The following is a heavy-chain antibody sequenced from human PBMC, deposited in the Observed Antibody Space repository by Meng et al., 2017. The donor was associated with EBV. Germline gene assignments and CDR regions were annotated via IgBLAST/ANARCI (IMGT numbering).Heavy chain of an antibody. D-gene: IGHD3-3*01. V-gene: IGHV4-39*01. CDR1: GGSISSSSYY. CDR3: ARHRLWSGYFRSPDDY. J-gene: IGHJ4*02. CDR2: IYYSGST. Sequence: QLQLQYSGPGLVKPSETLSPTCTVSGGSISSSSYYWGWIRQPPGKGLEWIGSIYYSGSTYYNPSLKSRVTISVDTSKNQFSLKLSSVTAADTAVYYCARHRLWSGYFRSPDDYCGQGTLSIVSS.